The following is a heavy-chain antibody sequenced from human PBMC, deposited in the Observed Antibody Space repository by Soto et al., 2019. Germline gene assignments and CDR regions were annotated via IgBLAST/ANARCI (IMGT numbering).Heavy chain of an antibody. V-gene: IGHV2-5*02. CDR1: GFSVNTAGVG. Sequence: GPTGEPTQTLTLTCTFSGFSVNTAGVGVGWVRQSPGKALEWLALIYWDDDRRYRPSLKSRLTITKDTSKNQVVLTMTNMDPVDPATYFCAQTKYDPRDAYSYFDFWGQGALGTVS. J-gene: IGHJ4*02. D-gene: IGHD4-4*01. CDR2: IYWDDDR. CDR3: AQTKYDPRDAYSYFDF.